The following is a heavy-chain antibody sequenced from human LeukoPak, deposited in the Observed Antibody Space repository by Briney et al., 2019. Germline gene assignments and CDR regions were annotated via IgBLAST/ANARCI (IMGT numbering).Heavy chain of an antibody. J-gene: IGHJ2*01. V-gene: IGHV4-31*03. CDR2: IDYSGST. CDR1: GGSISSGGYY. CDR3: ANCKTRDRDFDL. D-gene: IGHD2/OR15-2a*01. Sequence: SQTLSLTCTVSGGSISSGGYYWSWIRQHPGKGLEWIGYIDYSGSTYYNPSLKSRATISVDTSENQFSLKLSSVTAADTAVYYCANCKTRDRDFDLWGRGTLVTVSS.